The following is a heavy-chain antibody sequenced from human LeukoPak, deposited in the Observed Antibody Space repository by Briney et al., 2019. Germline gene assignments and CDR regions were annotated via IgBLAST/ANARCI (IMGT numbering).Heavy chain of an antibody. J-gene: IGHJ4*02. Sequence: SQTLSLTCTVSGGSISSGDYYWSWIRQPPGKGLEWIGEINHSGSTNYNPSLKSRVTISVDTSKNQFSLKLSSVTAADTAVYYCARTNGFSDFDYWGQGTLVTVSS. V-gene: IGHV4-30-4*01. CDR2: INHSGST. D-gene: IGHD5-24*01. CDR1: GGSISSGDYY. CDR3: ARTNGFSDFDY.